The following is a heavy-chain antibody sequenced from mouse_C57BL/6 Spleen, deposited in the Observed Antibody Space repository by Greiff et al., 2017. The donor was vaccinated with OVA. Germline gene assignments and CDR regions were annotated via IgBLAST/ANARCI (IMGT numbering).Heavy chain of an antibody. Sequence: QVQLKQPGAELVRPGSSVKLSCKASGYTFTSYWMDWVKQRPGQGLEWIGNIYPSDSETHYNQKFKDKATLTVDKSSSTAYMQLSSLTSEDSAVYYCARNYGNWYFDVWGTGTTVTVSS. CDR3: ARNYGNWYFDV. D-gene: IGHD2-1*01. CDR2: IYPSDSET. J-gene: IGHJ1*03. CDR1: GYTFTSYW. V-gene: IGHV1-61*01.